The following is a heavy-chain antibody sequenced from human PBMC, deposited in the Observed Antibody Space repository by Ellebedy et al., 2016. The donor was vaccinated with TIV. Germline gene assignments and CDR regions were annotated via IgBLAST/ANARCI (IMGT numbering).Heavy chain of an antibody. Sequence: GESLKISCAASGFIFNNYNLHWVRQAPGKGLEWVAIAHNDETYKFYADSVKGRFTVSRDNTGNTAYLHMSSLRVEDTAVYYCAKDLGFAMDVWGQGTTVTVSS. D-gene: IGHD7-27*01. CDR1: GFIFNNYN. CDR3: AKDLGFAMDV. V-gene: IGHV3-30*02. J-gene: IGHJ6*02. CDR2: AHNDETYK.